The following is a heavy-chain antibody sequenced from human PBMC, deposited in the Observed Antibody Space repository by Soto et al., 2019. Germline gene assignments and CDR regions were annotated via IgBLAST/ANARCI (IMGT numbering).Heavy chain of an antibody. D-gene: IGHD5-12*01. CDR1: GYTFTSYG. V-gene: IGHV1-18*01. CDR2: ISAYNGNT. Sequence: GASVKVSCKASGYTFTSYGISWVRQAPGQGLEWMGWISAYNGNTNYAQKLQGRVTMTTDTSTSTAYMELRSLRSDDTAVYYCARDLGSGYDYWGFGYYYGMDVWGQGTTVTVSS. J-gene: IGHJ6*02. CDR3: ARDLGSGYDYWGFGYYYGMDV.